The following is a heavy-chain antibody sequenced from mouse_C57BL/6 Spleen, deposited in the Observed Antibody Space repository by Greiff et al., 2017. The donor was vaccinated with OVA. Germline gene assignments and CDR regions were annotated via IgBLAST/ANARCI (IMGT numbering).Heavy chain of an antibody. CDR2: IYPGSGST. J-gene: IGHJ3*01. Sequence: QVQLQQSGAELVKPGASVKMSCKASGYTFTSYWITWVKQRPGQGLEWIGDIYPGSGSTNYNEKFKSKATLTVDTSSSTAYMQLSSLTSEDSAVYYCARERSNYEGFAYWGQGTLVTVSA. V-gene: IGHV1-55*01. D-gene: IGHD2-5*01. CDR1: GYTFTSYW. CDR3: ARERSNYEGFAY.